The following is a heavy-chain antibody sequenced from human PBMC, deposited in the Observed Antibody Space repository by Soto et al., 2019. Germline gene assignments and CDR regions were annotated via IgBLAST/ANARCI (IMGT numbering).Heavy chain of an antibody. Sequence: XATLSLTCAVYSGSFSGYYWSWIRQPPGKGLEWIGEIYHGLSIVYNPSLKSRVTISGDSSKNQFSLKLSSVTAADTAVYYCARHGGYYFDYWGQGTLVTVSS. CDR1: SGSFSGYY. CDR3: ARHGGYYFDY. D-gene: IGHD3-16*01. CDR2: IYHGLSI. V-gene: IGHV4-34*01. J-gene: IGHJ4*02.